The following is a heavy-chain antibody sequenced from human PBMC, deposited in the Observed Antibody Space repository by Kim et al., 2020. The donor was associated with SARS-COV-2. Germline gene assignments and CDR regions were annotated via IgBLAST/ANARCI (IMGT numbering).Heavy chain of an antibody. Sequence: SETLSLTCAVYGGSFSGYYWSWIRQPPGKGLEWIGEINHSGSTNYNPSLKSRVTISVDTSKNQFSLKLSSVTAADTAVYYCARGTGRSGYYSIREKDRPRPRKYGMDVWGQGTTVTVSS. CDR3: ARGTGRSGYYSIREKDRPRPRKYGMDV. D-gene: IGHD3-22*01. CDR1: GGSFSGYY. CDR2: INHSGST. J-gene: IGHJ6*02. V-gene: IGHV4-34*01.